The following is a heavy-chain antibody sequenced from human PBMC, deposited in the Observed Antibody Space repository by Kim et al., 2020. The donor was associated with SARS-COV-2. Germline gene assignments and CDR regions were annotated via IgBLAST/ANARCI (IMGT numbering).Heavy chain of an antibody. D-gene: IGHD6-13*01. CDR1: GGSFSGYY. CDR3: ARGGGVRAIYSSSWRRDRNWFDP. Sequence: SETLSLTCAVYGGSFSGYYWSWIRQPPGKGLEWIGEINHSGSTNYNPSLKSRVTISVDTSKNQFSLKLSSVTAADTAVYYCARGGGVRAIYSSSWRRDRNWFDPWGQGTLVTVSS. J-gene: IGHJ5*02. V-gene: IGHV4-34*01. CDR2: INHSGST.